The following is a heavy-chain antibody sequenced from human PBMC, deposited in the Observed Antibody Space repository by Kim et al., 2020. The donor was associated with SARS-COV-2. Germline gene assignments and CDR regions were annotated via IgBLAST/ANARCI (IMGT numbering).Heavy chain of an antibody. CDR3: GKDLLSQAGFDP. J-gene: IGHJ5*02. CDR1: GFTFSSHA. Sequence: GGSLRLSCAASGFTFSSHAMGWVRQAPGKGLEWVSGIDSGGSSTYYPASVRGRFTISENNSKTTLFLQMNGLGAEDTALYYCGKDLLSQAGFDPWGQGTL. V-gene: IGHV3-23*03. D-gene: IGHD6-19*01. CDR2: IDSGGSST.